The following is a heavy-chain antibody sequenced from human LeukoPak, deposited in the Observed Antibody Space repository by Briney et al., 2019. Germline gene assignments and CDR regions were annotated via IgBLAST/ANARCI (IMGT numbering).Heavy chain of an antibody. D-gene: IGHD3-22*01. CDR1: GGTFSSYA. CDR3: ARGRTGSGYYLFDY. J-gene: IGHJ4*02. Sequence: SVKVSCKASGGTFSSYAISWVRQAPGQGLEWMGGVIPIFGTENYALKFQGRVTITTDESTSTAYMELSSLRSEDTAVYYCARGRTGSGYYLFDYWGQGTLVTVSS. V-gene: IGHV1-69*05. CDR2: VIPIFGTE.